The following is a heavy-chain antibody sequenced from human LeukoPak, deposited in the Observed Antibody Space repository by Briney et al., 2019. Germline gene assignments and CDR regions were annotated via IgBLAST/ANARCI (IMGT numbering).Heavy chain of an antibody. CDR2: ISYDGSNK. J-gene: IGHJ4*02. D-gene: IGHD6-19*01. Sequence: GGSLRLSCAASGFTFSSYGMHWVRQAPGKGLEWVAVISYDGSNKYYADSVKGRSTISRDNSKNTLYLQMNSLRAEDTAVYYCARDLDSSGWCLDYWGQGTLVTVSS. CDR1: GFTFSSYG. CDR3: ARDLDSSGWCLDY. V-gene: IGHV3-30*03.